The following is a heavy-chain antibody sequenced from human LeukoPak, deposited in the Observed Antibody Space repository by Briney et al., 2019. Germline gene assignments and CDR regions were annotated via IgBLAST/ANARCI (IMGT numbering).Heavy chain of an antibody. CDR2: ISYSGTT. CDR3: ARDFPKTTGDGSDY. D-gene: IGHD7-27*01. CDR1: GASISSSRYY. V-gene: IGHV4-39*02. Sequence: PSETLSLTCTVSGASISSSRYYWGWIRQPPGKGLEWIGSISYSGTTYYNPSLKSRVTISVDTSRNQFSLKLSSVTAPDTAVYYCARDFPKTTGDGSDYWGQGTLVTVSS. J-gene: IGHJ4*02.